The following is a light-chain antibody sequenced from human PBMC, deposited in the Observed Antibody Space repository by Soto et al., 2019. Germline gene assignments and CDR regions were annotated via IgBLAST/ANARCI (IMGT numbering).Light chain of an antibody. CDR2: GAS. CDR1: QSVSSSY. V-gene: IGKV3-20*01. J-gene: IGKJ1*01. CDR3: QQYGSSPRT. Sequence: EIVLTQSPGTLSLSPGERATLSCRASQSVSSSYLAWYPQKPGQALRLLIYGASSRATGIPDRFSGSGSGTDFTLTISRLEPEDFAVYYCQQYGSSPRTFGQGTKVEIK.